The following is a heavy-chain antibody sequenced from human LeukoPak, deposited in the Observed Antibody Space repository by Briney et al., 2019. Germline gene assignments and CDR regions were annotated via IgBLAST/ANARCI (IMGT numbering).Heavy chain of an antibody. CDR3: ARDRSWTSYCSGGSCYGNYFDY. CDR1: GFTFSDYY. D-gene: IGHD2-15*01. J-gene: IGHJ4*02. CDR2: ISSSGSTI. Sequence: GESLRLSCAASGFTFSDYYMSWIRQAPGKGLEWVSYISSSGSTIYYADSVKGRFTISRDNAKNSLYLQMNSLRAEDTAVYYCARDRSWTSYCSGGSCYGNYFDYWGQGTLVTVSS. V-gene: IGHV3-11*04.